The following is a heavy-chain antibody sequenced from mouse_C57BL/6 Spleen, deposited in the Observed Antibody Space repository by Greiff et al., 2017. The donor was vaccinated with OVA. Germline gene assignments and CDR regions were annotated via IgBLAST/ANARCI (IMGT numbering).Heavy chain of an antibody. CDR1: GFTFTDYY. CDR3: ARYSAQATTMDY. CDR2: IRNKANGYTT. V-gene: IGHV7-3*01. D-gene: IGHD3-2*02. J-gene: IGHJ4*01. Sequence: EVQLVESGGGLVQPGGFLSLSCAASGFTFTDYYMSWVRQPPGKALEWLGFIRNKANGYTTEYSASVKGRFTISRDNAQSILYLQMNALRAEDSATYYCARYSAQATTMDYWGQGTSVTVSS.